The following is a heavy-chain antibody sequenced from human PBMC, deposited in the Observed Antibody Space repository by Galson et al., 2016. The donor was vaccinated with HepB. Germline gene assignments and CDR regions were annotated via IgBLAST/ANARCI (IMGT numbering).Heavy chain of an antibody. CDR3: ARASISHFDF. CDR1: DFTVNSHY. V-gene: IGHV3-53*01. Sequence: SLRLSCAASDFTVNSHYLTWVRQAPGKGLEWVPIIFSGGSTFYADSVKGRFTISRDDSKNTLYLQMDSLRDEDTAVYFCARASISHFDFWGQGILVTVSS. CDR2: IFSGGST. J-gene: IGHJ4*02.